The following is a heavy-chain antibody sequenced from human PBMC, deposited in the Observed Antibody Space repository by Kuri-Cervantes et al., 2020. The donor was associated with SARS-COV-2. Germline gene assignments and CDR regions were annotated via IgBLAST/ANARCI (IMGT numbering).Heavy chain of an antibody. CDR2: IYYSGST. V-gene: IGHV4-61*01. CDR3: ARVNYYDSSGYYSWFDP. D-gene: IGHD3-22*01. CDR1: GGSVSSGSYY. J-gene: IGHJ5*02. Sequence: GSLRLSCTVSGGSVSSGSYYWSWIRQPPGRGLEWIAYIYYSGSTNYNPSLKSRVTISIDMSKNQFSLKLSSVTAADTAVYYCARVNYYDSSGYYSWFDPWGQGTLVTVSS.